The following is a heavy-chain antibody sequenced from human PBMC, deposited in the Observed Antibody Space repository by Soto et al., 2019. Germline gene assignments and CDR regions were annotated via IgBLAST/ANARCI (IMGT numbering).Heavy chain of an antibody. CDR2: IYYSGST. D-gene: IGHD2-2*02. CDR3: AANRGVVPAAISGETTTPIDY. Sequence: PSETLSLTCTVSGGSISSGDYYWSWIRQPPGKGLEWIGYIYYSGSTYYNPSLKSRVTISVDTSKNQFSLKLSSVTAADTAVYYCAANRGVVPAAISGETTTPIDYWGQGTLVTVSS. V-gene: IGHV4-30-4*01. J-gene: IGHJ4*02. CDR1: GGSISSGDYY.